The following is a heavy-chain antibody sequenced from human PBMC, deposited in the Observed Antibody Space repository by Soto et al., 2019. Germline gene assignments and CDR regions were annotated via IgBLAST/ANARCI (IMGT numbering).Heavy chain of an antibody. J-gene: IGHJ4*02. V-gene: IGHV3-30-3*01. CDR2: ISYDGSNK. Sequence: PGGSLRLSCSASGFTFSSYAIHWVRQAPGKGLEWVAVISYDGSNKYYADSVKGRFTISRDNSKNTLYLQMNSLRTEDTAVYYCARDYSGDTAPLYWGQGTLVTVSS. CDR1: GFTFSSYA. CDR3: ARDYSGDTAPLY. D-gene: IGHD5-18*01.